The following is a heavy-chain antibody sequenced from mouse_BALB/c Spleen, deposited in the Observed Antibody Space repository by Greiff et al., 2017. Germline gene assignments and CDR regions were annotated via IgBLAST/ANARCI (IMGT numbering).Heavy chain of an antibody. CDR1: GFSLTGYG. V-gene: IGHV2-6-7*01. J-gene: IGHJ4*01. CDR2: IWGDGST. Sequence: QVQLKESGPGLVAPSQSLSITCTVSGFSLTGYGVNWVRQPPGKGLEWLGMIWGDGSTDYNSALKSRLSISKDNSKSQVFLKMNSLQTDDTARYYCARDPKSDDYAMDYWGQGTSVTVSS. CDR3: ARDPKSDDYAMDY.